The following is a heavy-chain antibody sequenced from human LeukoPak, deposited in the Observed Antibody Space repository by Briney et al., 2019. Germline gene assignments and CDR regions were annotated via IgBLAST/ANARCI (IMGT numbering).Heavy chain of an antibody. CDR2: ISYDGSNK. Sequence: GGSLRLSCAASGFTFSSYAMHWVRQAPGKGLEWVAVISYDGSNKYYADTVKGRFTISRDNSKNTLYLQMNSLRAEDTAVYYCAELGITMIGGVWGKGTTVTISS. CDR1: GFTFSSYA. J-gene: IGHJ6*04. D-gene: IGHD3-10*02. V-gene: IGHV3-30*04. CDR3: AELGITMIGGV.